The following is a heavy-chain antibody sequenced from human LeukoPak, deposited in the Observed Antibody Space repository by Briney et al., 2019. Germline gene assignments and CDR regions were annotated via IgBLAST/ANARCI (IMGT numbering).Heavy chain of an antibody. Sequence: GGSLRLSCTASGFTNHYWLNCVRQSPGKRVECVANFDREGRVQHYVDSVEGRFTISRDSAKNSLALQMHSLRAEDSAVYYGTGGSDKVLSGEYYYYRDVGGTGTTVTVSS. CDR3: TGGSDKVLSGEYYYYRDV. CDR2: FDREGRVQ. CDR1: GFTNHYW. J-gene: IGHJ6*03. D-gene: IGHD2/OR15-2a*01. V-gene: IGHV3-7*01.